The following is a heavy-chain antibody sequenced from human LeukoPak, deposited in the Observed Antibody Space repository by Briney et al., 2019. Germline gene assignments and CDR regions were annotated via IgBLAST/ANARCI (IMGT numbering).Heavy chain of an antibody. Sequence: GASVKVSCKASGYTFTGYYMHWVRQAPGQGLEWMGWINPNSGGTNYAQKFQGRVTMTRDTSISTAYMELSRLRSEDTAVYYCASVGTYNWNDVGLAFDYWGQGTLVTVSP. CDR2: INPNSGGT. J-gene: IGHJ4*02. CDR1: GYTFTGYY. CDR3: ASVGTYNWNDVGLAFDY. D-gene: IGHD1-1*01. V-gene: IGHV1-2*02.